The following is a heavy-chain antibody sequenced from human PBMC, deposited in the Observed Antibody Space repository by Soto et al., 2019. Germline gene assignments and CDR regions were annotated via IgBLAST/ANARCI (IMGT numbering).Heavy chain of an antibody. Sequence: GGSLRLSCAASGFTFSSYSMNWVRQAPGKGLEWVSYISSSSSTIYYADSVKGRLTFSRDNAKNSLYLQMNSLRDQDTAVYYCARDSRGYSYGRDLDYWGQGTLVTVSS. D-gene: IGHD5-18*01. CDR3: ARDSRGYSYGRDLDY. CDR1: GFTFSSYS. V-gene: IGHV3-48*02. CDR2: ISSSSSTI. J-gene: IGHJ4*02.